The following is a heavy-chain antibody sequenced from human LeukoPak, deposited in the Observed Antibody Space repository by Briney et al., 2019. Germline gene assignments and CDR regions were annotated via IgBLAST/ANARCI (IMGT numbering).Heavy chain of an antibody. CDR2: ISYDGSNK. CDR3: ARGGLIVVVPAPDY. V-gene: IGHV3-30-3*01. CDR1: GFTFSSYA. J-gene: IGHJ4*02. Sequence: GGSLRLSCAASGFTFSSYAMSWVRQAPGKGLEWVAVISYDGSNKYYADSVKGRFTISRDNSKNTLYLQMNSLRAGDTAVYYCARGGLIVVVPAPDYWGQGTLVIVSS. D-gene: IGHD2-2*01.